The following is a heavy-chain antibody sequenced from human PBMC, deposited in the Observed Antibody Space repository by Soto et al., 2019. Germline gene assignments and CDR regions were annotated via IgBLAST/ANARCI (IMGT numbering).Heavy chain of an antibody. CDR2: LSGTGGTT. CDR1: GFAFSSYA. V-gene: IGHV3-23*01. J-gene: IGHJ4*02. Sequence: EVQLLESGGGLVQPGGSLRLSCAASGFAFSSYAMTWVRQAPGKGLEWVSALSGTGGTTYSADSVRGRFTIARDNSKNTLYLQMNGLSPEDSAIYYCAKFIVGTGGSSGWPWFLDSWDQGTLVTVSS. CDR3: AKFIVGTGGSSGWPWFLDS. D-gene: IGHD6-25*01.